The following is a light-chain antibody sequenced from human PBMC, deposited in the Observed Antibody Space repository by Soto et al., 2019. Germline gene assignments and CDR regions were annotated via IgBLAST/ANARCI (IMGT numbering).Light chain of an antibody. Sequence: DIQMTQSPSSLSASVGDIVTITSRASQSISSYLNWYQQKPGKAPKIMIYAASSLQSGVPSRFSGSGSGTDCTLTISSLQPEDVATYYCQQSYSTPWTFGQGTKVDI. J-gene: IGKJ1*01. V-gene: IGKV1-39*01. CDR3: QQSYSTPWT. CDR1: QSISSY. CDR2: AAS.